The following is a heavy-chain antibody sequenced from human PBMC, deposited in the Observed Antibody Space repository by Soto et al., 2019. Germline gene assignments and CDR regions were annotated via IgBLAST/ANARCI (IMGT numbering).Heavy chain of an antibody. CDR2: ISAYNGER. V-gene: IGHV1-18*01. CDR1: GYTFTTYG. D-gene: IGHD3-9*01. J-gene: IGHJ4*02. CDR3: ARDPVIRDFDWPRGFFDY. Sequence: ASVKVSCKASGYTFTTYGISWVRQAPGQGLEWVGWISAYNGEREYAQKLQGRVTLTTDTSTSTAYMELRSLRSDDTAVYFCARDPVIRDFDWPRGFFDYWGQGTLVTVSS.